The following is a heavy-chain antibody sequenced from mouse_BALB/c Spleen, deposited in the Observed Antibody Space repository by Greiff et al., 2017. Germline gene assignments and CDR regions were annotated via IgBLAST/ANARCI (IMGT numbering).Heavy chain of an antibody. Sequence: QVQLQQSGPSLVQPSQSLSITCTVSGFSLTSYGVHWVRQSPGKGLEWLGVIWRGGSTDYNAAFMSRLSITKDNSKSQVFFKMNSLQADETAIYSSAKNDRYEDGGAMDSWGEGTSVTASP. CDR3: AKNDRYEDGGAMDS. J-gene: IGHJ4*01. V-gene: IGHV2-5-1*01. D-gene: IGHD2-14*01. CDR1: GFSLTSYG. CDR2: IWRGGST.